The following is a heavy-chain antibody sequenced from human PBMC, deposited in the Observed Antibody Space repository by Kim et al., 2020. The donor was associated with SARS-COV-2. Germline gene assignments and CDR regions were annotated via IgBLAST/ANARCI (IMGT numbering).Heavy chain of an antibody. J-gene: IGHJ6*03. CDR3: AKGAVGYYYMDG. Sequence: GGSLRLSCAASGFTFNNYGMHWVRQAPGKGLEWVTVISYDGSNKYYADSVKGRFTISRDSSKNTLYLQMNSLRAEDTAVYYCAKGAVGYYYMDGWGKGTT. CDR2: ISYDGSNK. CDR1: GFTFNNYG. V-gene: IGHV3-30*18.